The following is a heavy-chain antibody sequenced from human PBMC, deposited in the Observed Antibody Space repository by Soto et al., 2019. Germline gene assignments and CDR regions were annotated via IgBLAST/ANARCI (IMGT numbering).Heavy chain of an antibody. CDR1: GFTYSSHG. D-gene: IGHD5-12*01. V-gene: IGHV3-23*01. CDR3: ARDGQYRTDGFDI. CDR2: LSRGGGST. Sequence: EAQLLESGGELIQPGGSLRLSCAASGFTYSSHGMSWVRQAPGKGLEWIAGLSRGGGSTYYADSVKGRFTISRDNSKNTLDLIMNSLRVEDTALYYCARDGQYRTDGFDILCQGTMVTVSS. J-gene: IGHJ3*02.